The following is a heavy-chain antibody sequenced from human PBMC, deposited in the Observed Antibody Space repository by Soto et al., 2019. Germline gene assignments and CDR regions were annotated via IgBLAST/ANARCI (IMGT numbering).Heavy chain of an antibody. D-gene: IGHD6-19*01. J-gene: IGHJ5*02. Sequence: ASVKVSCKASGYTFTGYYMHWVRQAPGQGLEWMGWINPNSGGTNYAQKFQGWVTMTRDTSISTAYMELSRLRSDDTAVYYCARGIAVAGTGGWFDPWGQGTLVTVSS. CDR2: INPNSGGT. V-gene: IGHV1-2*04. CDR3: ARGIAVAGTGGWFDP. CDR1: GYTFTGYY.